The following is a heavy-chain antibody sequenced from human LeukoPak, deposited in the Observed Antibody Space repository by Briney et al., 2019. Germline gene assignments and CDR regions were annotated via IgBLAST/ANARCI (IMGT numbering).Heavy chain of an antibody. CDR1: GGTFSSYA. CDR2: IIPIFGTA. CDR3: ARGGSLLWFGELLVGFDY. Sequence: SVKVSCKASGGTFSSYAISWVRQAPGQGLEWMGGIIPIFGTANYAQKFQGRVTITADESTSTAYMELSSLRSEDTAVYYCARGGSLLWFGELLVGFDYWGQGTLVTVSS. V-gene: IGHV1-69*13. J-gene: IGHJ4*02. D-gene: IGHD3-10*01.